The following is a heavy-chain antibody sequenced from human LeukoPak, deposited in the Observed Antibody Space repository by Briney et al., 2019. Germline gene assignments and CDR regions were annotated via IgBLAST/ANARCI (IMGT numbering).Heavy chain of an antibody. Sequence: ESSQTLSLTCTVSGGSISSYYWSWIRQPPGKGLEWIGYIYYSGSTNYNPSLKSRVTISVDTSKNQFSLKLSSVTAADTAVYYCARTAAAGTCFDYWGQGTLVTVSS. CDR2: IYYSGST. CDR1: GGSISSYY. CDR3: ARTAAAGTCFDY. D-gene: IGHD6-13*01. J-gene: IGHJ4*02. V-gene: IGHV4-59*01.